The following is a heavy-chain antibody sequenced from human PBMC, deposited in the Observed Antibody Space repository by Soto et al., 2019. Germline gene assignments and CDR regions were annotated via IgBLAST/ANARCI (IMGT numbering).Heavy chain of an antibody. V-gene: IGHV3-21*03. Sequence: GGSLRLSCAASGFTFSSYSMNWVRQAPGKGLEWVSSISSSSSYIYYADSVKGRFTISRDNAKNSLYLQMNSLRAEDTAVYYCARPEGHYDSSGYPFDIWGQGTMVTVSS. D-gene: IGHD3-22*01. CDR1: GFTFSSYS. CDR3: ARPEGHYDSSGYPFDI. J-gene: IGHJ3*02. CDR2: ISSSSSYI.